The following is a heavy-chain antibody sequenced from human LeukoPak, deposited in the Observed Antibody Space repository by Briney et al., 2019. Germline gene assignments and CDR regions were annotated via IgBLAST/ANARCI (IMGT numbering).Heavy chain of an antibody. CDR3: ARNFYETTGFYYDAFDI. J-gene: IGHJ3*02. V-gene: IGHV3-48*04. D-gene: IGHD3-22*01. CDR1: GFTFSGYN. CDR2: IRSSGSLI. Sequence: GGSLRLSCAASGFTFSGYNMNWVRQAPGKGLEWVAFIRSSGSLIYHAESVKGRFTISRDNSRNSLYLQMSSLRVEDTAVYYCARNFYETTGFYYDAFDIWGQGTAVTVSS.